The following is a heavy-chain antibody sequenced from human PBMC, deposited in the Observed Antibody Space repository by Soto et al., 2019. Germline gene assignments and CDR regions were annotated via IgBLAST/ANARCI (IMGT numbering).Heavy chain of an antibody. CDR3: AKGVFGELLPFDY. J-gene: IGHJ4*02. CDR2: ISGSGGST. V-gene: IGHV3-23*01. D-gene: IGHD3-10*02. CDR1: GFTFSSYA. Sequence: RGSLRLSCAASGFTFSSYAMSWVRQAPGKGLEWVSAISGSGGSTYYADSVKGRFTISRDNSKNTLYLQMNSLRAEDTAVYYCAKGVFGELLPFDYWGQGTLVTVSS.